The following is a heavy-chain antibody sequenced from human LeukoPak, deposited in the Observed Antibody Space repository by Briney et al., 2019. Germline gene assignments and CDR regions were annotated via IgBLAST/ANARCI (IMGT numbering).Heavy chain of an antibody. CDR1: GGTFSSYA. V-gene: IGHV1-69*04. J-gene: IGHJ4*02. Sequence: VASVKVSCKASGGTFSSYAISWVRQAPGQGLEWMGRIIPILGIANYAQKFQGRVTITADKSASTAYMELSSLRSEDTAVYYCARDRYFNSGSYSPPYDYWGQGTLVTVSS. CDR2: IIPILGIA. CDR3: ARDRYFNSGSYSPPYDY. D-gene: IGHD1-26*01.